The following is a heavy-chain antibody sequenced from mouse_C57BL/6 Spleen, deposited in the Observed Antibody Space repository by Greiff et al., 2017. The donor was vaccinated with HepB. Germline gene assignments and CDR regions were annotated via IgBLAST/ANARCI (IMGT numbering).Heavy chain of an antibody. D-gene: IGHD3-2*02. J-gene: IGHJ2*01. CDR2: INPSSGYT. Sequence: QVQPQQSGAELARPGASVKMSCKASGYTFTSYTMHWVKQRPGQGLEWIGYINPSSGYTKYNQKFKDKATLTADKSSSTAYMQLSSLTSEDSAVYYCARSDSSGFDYWGQGTTLTVSS. V-gene: IGHV1-4*01. CDR1: GYTFTSYT. CDR3: ARSDSSGFDY.